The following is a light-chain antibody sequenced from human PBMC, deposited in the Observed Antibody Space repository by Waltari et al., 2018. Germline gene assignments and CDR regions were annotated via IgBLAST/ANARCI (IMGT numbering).Light chain of an antibody. CDR1: VLATKY. CDR3: YSAADNNAV. CDR2: KDS. V-gene: IGLV3-27*01. Sequence: SYELTQPSSVSVSPGQTARITCSGDVLATKYARWFQQKQGQAPVLVIYKDSERPSGIPERFSGSSSGTTVTLTISGAQVEDEADYYCYSAADNNAVFGGGTKLTVL. J-gene: IGLJ3*02.